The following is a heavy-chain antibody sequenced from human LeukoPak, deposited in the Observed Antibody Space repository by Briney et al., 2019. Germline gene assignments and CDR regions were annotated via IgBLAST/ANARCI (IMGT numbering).Heavy chain of an antibody. Sequence: SETLSLTCAVYGGSFSGYYWSWIRQPPGKGLEWIGEINHSGSTNYNPSLKSRVTISVDTSKNQISLKLSSVTAADTAVYYCARGFKYYYDSSGSNPSFDYWGQGTLVTVSS. V-gene: IGHV4-34*01. D-gene: IGHD3-22*01. CDR1: GGSFSGYY. CDR2: INHSGST. CDR3: ARGFKYYYDSSGSNPSFDY. J-gene: IGHJ4*02.